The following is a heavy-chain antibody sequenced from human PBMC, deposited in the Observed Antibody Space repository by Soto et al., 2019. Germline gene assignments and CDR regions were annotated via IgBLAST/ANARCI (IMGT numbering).Heavy chain of an antibody. CDR2: ISSSADTR. Sequence: GGSLRLSCKASGFTFDNYEMNWVRQAPGKGLEWVSAISSSADTRNYAGSVKGRFTISRDNSKNTLYLQMDSLRAEDTAVYYCAKNRGIIMIVESWGQGTLVTVSS. CDR1: GFTFDNYE. D-gene: IGHD3-22*01. V-gene: IGHV3-48*03. CDR3: AKNRGIIMIVES. J-gene: IGHJ4*02.